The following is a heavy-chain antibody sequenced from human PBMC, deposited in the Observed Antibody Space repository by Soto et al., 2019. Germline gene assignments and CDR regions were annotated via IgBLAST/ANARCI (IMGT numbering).Heavy chain of an antibody. D-gene: IGHD6-6*01. CDR1: GFTVSSTY. J-gene: IGHJ4*02. CDR3: ARIPGGQLGANYFDY. CDR2: LYSGGST. V-gene: IGHV3-53*01. Sequence: AGGSLRLSCAASGFTVSSTYMNWVRQAPGKGLEWVSVLYSGGSTYYADSVKGRFTISRDNSKNTLYLQMNSLRPEDTAVYYCARIPGGQLGANYFDYWGLGTLVTVSS.